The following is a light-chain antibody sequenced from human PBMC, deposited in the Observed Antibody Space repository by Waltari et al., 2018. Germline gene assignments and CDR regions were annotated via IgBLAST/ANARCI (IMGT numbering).Light chain of an antibody. CDR1: SSDIGSYKL. CDR2: EVN. V-gene: IGLV2-23*02. CDR3: CSYAGDSTYV. Sequence: QSALTQPASVSGSPGQSITISCTGTSSDIGSYKLVSWYQQHPGKAPNLIIYEVNRRPSGVSDRFSASKSVNTASLTISGLQADDEADYYCCSYAGDSTYVFGTGAKVTVL. J-gene: IGLJ1*01.